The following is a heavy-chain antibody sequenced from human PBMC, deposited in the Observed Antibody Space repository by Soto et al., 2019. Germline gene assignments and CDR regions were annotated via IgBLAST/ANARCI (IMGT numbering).Heavy chain of an antibody. V-gene: IGHV1-69*13. CDR1: GGTFSSYA. CDR3: ARSGIAAAGTFYYYGMDV. D-gene: IGHD6-13*01. J-gene: IGHJ6*02. Sequence: ASVKVSCKASGGTFSSYAISCVRQAPGQGXEWMGGIINIFGKANYAQNLQGSLKINADEYTSADYMALSSLRYEDTAVYHCARSGIAAAGTFYYYGMDVWGQGTTVTVSS. CDR2: IINIFGKA.